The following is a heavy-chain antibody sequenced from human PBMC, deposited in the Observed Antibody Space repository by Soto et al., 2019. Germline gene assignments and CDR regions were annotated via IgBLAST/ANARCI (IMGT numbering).Heavy chain of an antibody. CDR3: ARGQTGGGWGYCFDY. D-gene: IGHD3-16*01. V-gene: IGHV1-69*12. CDR2: IIPIFGTA. J-gene: IGHJ4*02. Sequence: QVQLVQSGAEVKKPGSSVKVSCKASGGTFSSYAIDWVRQAPGQGLEWMGGIIPIFGTADYAQKFQGRVTITGDESTRTAYMELGSLRSEDTAVYYCARGQTGGGWGYCFDYWGQGTLVTVSS. CDR1: GGTFSSYA.